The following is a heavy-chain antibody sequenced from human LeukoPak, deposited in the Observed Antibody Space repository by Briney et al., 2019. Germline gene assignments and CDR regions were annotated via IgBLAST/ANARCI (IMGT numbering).Heavy chain of an antibody. CDR2: FYPADSDT. Sequence: GESLKISCKGSGYSFINYWIGWVRQMPGKGLEWLGIFYPADSDTRYSPSFQGQVSMSADKSISTAYLQWSSLKASDTAMYYCARRDYGGTSAAFDIWGQGTMVTVSS. J-gene: IGHJ3*02. CDR1: GYSFINYW. D-gene: IGHD4-23*01. V-gene: IGHV5-51*01. CDR3: ARRDYGGTSAAFDI.